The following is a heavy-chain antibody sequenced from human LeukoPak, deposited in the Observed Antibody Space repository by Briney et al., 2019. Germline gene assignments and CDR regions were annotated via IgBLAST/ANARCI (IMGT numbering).Heavy chain of an antibody. CDR2: INWNGGST. Sequence: GGSLRLSCAASGFTFDDYGMSWVRQAPGKGLEWVSGINWNGGSTGYADSVKGRFTISRDNAKNSLYLQMNSLRAEDTALYYCARDQEAAAGPPFDYWGQGTLVTVSS. D-gene: IGHD6-13*01. CDR1: GFTFDDYG. CDR3: ARDQEAAAGPPFDY. J-gene: IGHJ4*02. V-gene: IGHV3-20*04.